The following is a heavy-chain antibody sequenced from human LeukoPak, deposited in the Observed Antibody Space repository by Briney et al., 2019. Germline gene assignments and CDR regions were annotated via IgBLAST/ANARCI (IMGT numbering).Heavy chain of an antibody. Sequence: SETLSLTCTVSGGSISSGGYYWSWIRQHPEKGLEWIGYMHYSGSTYYHPSLKSRVSMSVDTSRNQFSLKLSSVTAADTAVYYCACGSNSWYNWFDPWGQGTLVTVSS. J-gene: IGHJ5*02. V-gene: IGHV4-31*03. D-gene: IGHD2-2*01. CDR3: ACGSNSWYNWFDP. CDR1: GGSISSGGYY. CDR2: MHYSGST.